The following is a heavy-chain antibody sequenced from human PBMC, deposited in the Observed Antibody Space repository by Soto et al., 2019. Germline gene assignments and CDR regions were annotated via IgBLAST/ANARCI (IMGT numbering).Heavy chain of an antibody. CDR1: GYSFTSYW. CDR2: IYPGDSDT. Sequence: GESLKISCKGSGYSFTSYWIGWVRQMPGKGLEWMGIIYPGDSDTRYSPSFQGQVTISADKSISTAYLQWNSLKASDTAMYYCARLEYCSGGSCYSFFDYWGQGTLVTVSS. J-gene: IGHJ4*02. CDR3: ARLEYCSGGSCYSFFDY. V-gene: IGHV5-51*01. D-gene: IGHD2-15*01.